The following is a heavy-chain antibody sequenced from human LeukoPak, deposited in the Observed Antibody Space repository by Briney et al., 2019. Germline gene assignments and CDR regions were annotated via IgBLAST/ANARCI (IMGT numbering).Heavy chain of an antibody. CDR2: ISSNGGST. J-gene: IGHJ4*02. CDR1: GFTFSSYA. CDR3: ARGIAVAGTTD. V-gene: IGHV3-64*01. Sequence: GGSLRLSCAASGFTFSSYAMHWVRQAPGKGLEYVSAISSNGGSTYYANSVKGRFTISRDNSKNTLYLQMGSLRAEDMAVYYYARGIAVAGTTDWGQGTLVTVSS. D-gene: IGHD6-19*01.